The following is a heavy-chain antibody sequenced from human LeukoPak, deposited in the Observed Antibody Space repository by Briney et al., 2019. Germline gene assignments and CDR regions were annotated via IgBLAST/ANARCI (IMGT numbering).Heavy chain of an antibody. CDR3: ARGAYSSSTLSYFDY. D-gene: IGHD6-6*01. CDR1: GGTFSSYA. CDR2: IIPILGIA. V-gene: IGHV1-69*04. Sequence: ASVKVSCKASGGTFSSYAISWVRQAPGQGLEWMGRIIPILGIANYAQKFQGRVTITTDESTSTAYMELSSLRSEDTAVYYCARGAYSSSTLSYFDYWGQGTLVTVSS. J-gene: IGHJ4*02.